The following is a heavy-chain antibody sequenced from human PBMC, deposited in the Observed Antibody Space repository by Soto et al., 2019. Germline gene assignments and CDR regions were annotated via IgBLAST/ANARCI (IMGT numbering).Heavy chain of an antibody. CDR2: IYYSGST. CDR3: ARRPNYYYYYMGV. V-gene: IGHV4-59*01. J-gene: IGHJ6*03. Sequence: SETLSLTCTVSGGSISSYYWSWIRQPPGKGLEWIGYIYYSGSTNYNPSLKSRVTISVDTSKNQFSLKLSSVTAADTAVYYCARRPNYYYYYMGVWGKGTTVTVSS. CDR1: GGSISSYY.